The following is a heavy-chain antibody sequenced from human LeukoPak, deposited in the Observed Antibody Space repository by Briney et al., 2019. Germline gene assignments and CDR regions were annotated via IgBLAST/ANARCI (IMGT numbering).Heavy chain of an antibody. Sequence: SETLSLTCAVYGGSFSGYYWSWIRQPPGKGLEWIGEINHGGSTNYNPSLKSRVTISVDTSKNQFSLKLSSVTAADTAVYYCARGRPLLGYYCSGGSCYSVGFDYWGQGTLVTVSS. CDR1: GGSFSGYY. CDR3: ARGRPLLGYYCSGGSCYSVGFDY. D-gene: IGHD2-15*01. J-gene: IGHJ4*02. V-gene: IGHV4-34*01. CDR2: INHGGST.